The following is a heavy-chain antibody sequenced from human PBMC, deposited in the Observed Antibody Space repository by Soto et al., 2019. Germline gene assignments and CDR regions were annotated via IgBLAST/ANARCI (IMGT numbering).Heavy chain of an antibody. J-gene: IGHJ6*02. Sequence: ASVKVSCKASGYTFTGYYVHWVREAPGQGLEWMGWINPETGGTSYAQKFQGRVTLSRDTSINTAYLELSSLRFDDAAVYFCARERFQVISDGMDVWGQGTTVTISS. CDR1: GYTFTGYY. D-gene: IGHD2-21*01. CDR3: ARERFQVISDGMDV. V-gene: IGHV1-2*02. CDR2: INPETGGT.